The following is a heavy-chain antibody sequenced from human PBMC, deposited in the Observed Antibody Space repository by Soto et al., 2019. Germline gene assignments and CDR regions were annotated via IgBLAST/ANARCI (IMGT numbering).Heavy chain of an antibody. D-gene: IGHD3-3*01. J-gene: IGHJ5*02. Sequence: ASETLSLTCTVSGGSISSYYWSWIRQPPGKGLEWIGYIYYSGSTNYNPSLKSRVTISVDTSKNQFSLKLSSVTAADTAVYYCARVIGITIFGVVPVNWFDPWGQGTLVTVSS. CDR3: ARVIGITIFGVVPVNWFDP. CDR2: IYYSGST. V-gene: IGHV4-59*01. CDR1: GGSISSYY.